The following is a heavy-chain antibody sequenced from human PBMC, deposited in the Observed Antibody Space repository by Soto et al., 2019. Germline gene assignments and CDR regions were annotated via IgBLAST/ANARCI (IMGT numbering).Heavy chain of an antibody. CDR1: GGSFSGYY. J-gene: IGHJ6*03. V-gene: IGHV4-34*01. CDR2: INHSGST. D-gene: IGHD6-13*01. CDR3: ARLAAGKDNNYYYYMDV. Sequence: PSETLSLTCAVYGGSFSGYYWSWIRQPPGKGLEWIGEINHSGSTNYNPSLKSRVNISVDTSKNQFSLKLSSVTAADTAVYYCARLAAGKDNNYYYYMDVWGKGTTVTVSS.